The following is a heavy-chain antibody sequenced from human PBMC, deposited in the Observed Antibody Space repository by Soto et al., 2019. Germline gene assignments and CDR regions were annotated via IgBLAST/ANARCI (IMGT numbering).Heavy chain of an antibody. V-gene: IGHV3-48*02. CDR2: ISSTSSTI. CDR3: ARESSSYNWFDP. CDR1: GFTFSSYS. J-gene: IGHJ5*02. D-gene: IGHD6-13*01. Sequence: EVQLVESGGGLVQPGGSLRLSCAASGFTFSSYSMNWVRQAPGKGLEWVSYISSTSSTIYFADSVKGRLTISRDNAKNSLYLQMNSLRDEDTAVYYCARESSSYNWFDPWGQGTLVTVSS.